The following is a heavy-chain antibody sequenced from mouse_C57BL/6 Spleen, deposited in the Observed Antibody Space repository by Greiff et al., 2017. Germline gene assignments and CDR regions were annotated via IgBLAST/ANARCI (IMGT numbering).Heavy chain of an antibody. CDR2: IYPGSGST. CDR1: GYTFTSYW. Sequence: VQLQQPGAELVKPGASVKMSCKASGYTFTSYWITWVKQRPGQGLEWIGDIYPGSGSTNYNEKFKNKATLTVDTSSSTAYMQLSSLTSEDSAVYYCARGPYYGSSYYAMDYWGQGTSVTVSS. D-gene: IGHD1-1*01. CDR3: ARGPYYGSSYYAMDY. V-gene: IGHV1-55*01. J-gene: IGHJ4*01.